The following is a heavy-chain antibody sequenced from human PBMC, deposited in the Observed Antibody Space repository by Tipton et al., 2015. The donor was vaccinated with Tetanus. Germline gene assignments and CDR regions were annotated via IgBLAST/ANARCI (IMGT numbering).Heavy chain of an antibody. CDR1: GASISNNFFY. CDR2: IHFGGDT. V-gene: IGHV4-39*02. CDR3: SSGSGTAISED. J-gene: IGHJ4*02. D-gene: IGHD1-7*01. Sequence: TLSLTCTVSGASISNNFFYWGWIRQSPGRGLEWIGTIHFGGDTAYNPSPRSRVTISVDTSRNHVSLKMTSVTAADTALYYCSSGSGTAISEDWGQGTLVTVSS.